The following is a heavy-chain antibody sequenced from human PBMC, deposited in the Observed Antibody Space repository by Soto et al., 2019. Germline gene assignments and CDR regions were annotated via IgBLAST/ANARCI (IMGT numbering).Heavy chain of an antibody. CDR3: ARTGPVLRYFDWSEVYYYYYGMDV. CDR1: GYTFTSYY. D-gene: IGHD3-9*01. Sequence: GASVKVSCKASGYTFTSYYMHWVRQAPGQGLEWMGIINPSGGSTSYAQKFQGRVTMTRDTSTSTVYMELSSLRSEDTAVYYCARTGPVLRYFDWSEVYYYYYGMDVWGQGTTVTVSS. J-gene: IGHJ6*02. V-gene: IGHV1-46*01. CDR2: INPSGGST.